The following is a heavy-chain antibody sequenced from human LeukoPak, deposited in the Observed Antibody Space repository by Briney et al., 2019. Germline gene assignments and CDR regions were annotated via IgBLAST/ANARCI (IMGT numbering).Heavy chain of an antibody. V-gene: IGHV4-38-2*01. D-gene: IGHD3-10*01. CDR1: GYSISSGYY. Sequence: SETLSLTCDVSGYSISSGYYWGWIRQPPGKGLEWIGSMYHNRGTYYNPSLKSRVTISMDTSKNQFSLRLSSVTAADTAVYYCASYYASGVSAYDYFGMDVWGKGTTVTVAS. CDR2: MYHNRGT. CDR3: ASYYASGVSAYDYFGMDV. J-gene: IGHJ6*04.